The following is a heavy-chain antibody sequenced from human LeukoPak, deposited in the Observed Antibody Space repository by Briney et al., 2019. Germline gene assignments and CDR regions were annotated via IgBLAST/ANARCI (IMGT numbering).Heavy chain of an antibody. Sequence: PGGSLRLSCAASGFTFSNAWMSWVRQASGIGLEWLGRIRSKANSYATAYAASVNGRFTISRDDSQNTAYLQMNSLKTEDTAVYYCTSRPTPFYYYDSSASDAFESWGQGTMVTVSS. J-gene: IGHJ3*02. CDR3: TSRPTPFYYYDSSASDAFES. D-gene: IGHD3-22*01. V-gene: IGHV3-73*01. CDR1: GFTFSNAW. CDR2: IRSKANSYAT.